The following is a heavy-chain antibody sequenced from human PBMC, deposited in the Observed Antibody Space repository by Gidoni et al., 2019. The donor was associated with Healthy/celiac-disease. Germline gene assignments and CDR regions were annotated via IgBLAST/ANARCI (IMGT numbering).Heavy chain of an antibody. Sequence: QVQLVQSGAEVKKPGASVKVSCKASGYTFTSYYMHWVRQAPGQGLEWMGIINPSGGSTSYAQKFQGRVTMTRDTSTSTVYMELSSLRSEDTAVYYCARYYGSGSYLYYYYYGMDVWGQGTTVTVSS. V-gene: IGHV1-46*01. J-gene: IGHJ6*02. CDR3: ARYYGSGSYLYYYYYGMDV. D-gene: IGHD3-10*01. CDR1: GYTFTSYY. CDR2: INPSGGST.